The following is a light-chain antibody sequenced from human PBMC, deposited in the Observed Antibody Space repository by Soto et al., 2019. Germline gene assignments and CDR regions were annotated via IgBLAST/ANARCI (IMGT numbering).Light chain of an antibody. CDR3: QQYYSTPFT. J-gene: IGKJ3*01. Sequence: DIVMTQSPDSLAGSLGERAAINCKSSQSVLYSSNSKNYLAWYQQKPGQPPKLLIYWASTRESGVPDRFSGSGSGTDFTLTISSLQAEEVAVYYCQQYYSTPFTFGPGTKVEI. CDR2: WAS. CDR1: QSVLYSSNSKNY. V-gene: IGKV4-1*01.